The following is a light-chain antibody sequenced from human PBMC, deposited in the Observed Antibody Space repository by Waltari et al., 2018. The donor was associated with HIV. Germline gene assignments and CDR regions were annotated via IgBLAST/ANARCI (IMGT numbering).Light chain of an antibody. V-gene: IGKV3-11*01. CDR1: QSVSSY. CDR3: QQRSNWPRT. CDR2: DAS. J-gene: IGKJ1*01. Sequence: EIVLTQSPATLSLSPGERATLSCRASQSVSSYLAWYRQKPCQAPRLLIYDASNRATGIPARFRGSGSGSDFTLTISSLEPEDFAVYYCQQRSNWPRTFGQGTKVEIK.